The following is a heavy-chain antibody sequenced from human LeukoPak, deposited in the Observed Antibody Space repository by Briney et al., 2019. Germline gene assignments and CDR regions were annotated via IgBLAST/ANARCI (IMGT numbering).Heavy chain of an antibody. Sequence: GESLRLSCAASGFTFSRYWIHWVRHAPGKGLEWVSRINPDGSTTTYADSVKGRFTISRDNAKNSLYLQMNSLRAEDTAVYYCARRGDYGDSDAFDIWGQGTMVTVSS. J-gene: IGHJ3*02. CDR1: GFTFSRYW. CDR3: ARRGDYGDSDAFDI. V-gene: IGHV3-74*01. D-gene: IGHD4-17*01. CDR2: INPDGSTT.